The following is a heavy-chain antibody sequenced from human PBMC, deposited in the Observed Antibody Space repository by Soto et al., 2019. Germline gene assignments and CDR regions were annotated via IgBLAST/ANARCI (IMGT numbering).Heavy chain of an antibody. CDR3: TREGTFGSGSNEAWFDP. CDR2: ISYDGSNE. Sequence: GGSLRLSCAASGFTFSSYAMHWVRQAPGKGLEWVAVISYDGSNEYYADSVKGRFTISRDNSKNTLYLQMDSLRAEDTAVYYCTREGTFGSGSNEAWFDPWGQGTLVTVPQ. J-gene: IGHJ5*02. D-gene: IGHD6-25*01. CDR1: GFTFSSYA. V-gene: IGHV3-30-3*01.